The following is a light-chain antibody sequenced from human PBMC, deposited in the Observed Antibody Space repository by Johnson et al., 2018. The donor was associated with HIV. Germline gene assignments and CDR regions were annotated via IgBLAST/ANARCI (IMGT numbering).Light chain of an antibody. V-gene: IGLV1-51*01. CDR2: DNT. CDR3: GTWDSSLTAYV. J-gene: IGLJ1*01. CDR1: GSKIENNY. Sequence: QPVLTQPPSVSAAPGQKVTISCSGNGSKIENNYISWYQQFPERAPKLLIYDNTKRPSGIPDRFSGSKSDTSATLAITGLQTGDEADSYCGTWDSSLTAYVFGTGTNVTV.